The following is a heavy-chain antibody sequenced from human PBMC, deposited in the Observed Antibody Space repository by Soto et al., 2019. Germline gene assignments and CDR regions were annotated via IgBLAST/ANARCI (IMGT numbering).Heavy chain of an antibody. J-gene: IGHJ4*02. CDR1: GGSISSYY. V-gene: IGHV4-59*01. CDR3: VKGEYYYDGSAYYPFDY. Sequence: SETLSLTCTVSGGSISSYYLSWIRQPPGKGLEWIGYIYYSGSTNYNPSLKSRFTISRDNSKNTVYLQMNSLRPEDTAVYYCVKGEYYYDGSAYYPFDYWGQGRMVTVSS. CDR2: IYYSGST. D-gene: IGHD3-22*01.